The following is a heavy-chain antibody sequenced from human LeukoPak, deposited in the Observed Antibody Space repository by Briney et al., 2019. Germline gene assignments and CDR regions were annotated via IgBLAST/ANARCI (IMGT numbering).Heavy chain of an antibody. CDR1: GYTFTGYY. J-gene: IGHJ4*02. CDR2: INPNSGGT. Sequence: ASVKVSCKASGYTFTGYYMHWVRQAPGQGLEWMGWINPNSGGTNYAQKFQGRVTMTRDTSLSTAYMELSRLRSDDTAVYYCATYYYDSSGQKHFDYWGQGTLVTVSS. CDR3: ATYYYDSSGQKHFDY. V-gene: IGHV1-2*02. D-gene: IGHD3-22*01.